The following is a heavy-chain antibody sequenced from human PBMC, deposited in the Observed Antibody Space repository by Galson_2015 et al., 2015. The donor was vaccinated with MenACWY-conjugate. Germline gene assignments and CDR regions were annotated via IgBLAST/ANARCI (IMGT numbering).Heavy chain of an antibody. CDR3: AKVLANYYGSGSYSRADY. CDR1: GFTFSSYT. D-gene: IGHD3-10*01. CDR2: ISGSGGST. J-gene: IGHJ4*02. Sequence: SLRLSCAASGFTFSSYTMSWVRQAPGKGLEWVSAISGSGGSTYYADSVKGRFTISRDNSKNTLYLQMNSLRAEDTAVSYCAKVLANYYGSGSYSRADYWGQGTLVTVSS. V-gene: IGHV3-23*01.